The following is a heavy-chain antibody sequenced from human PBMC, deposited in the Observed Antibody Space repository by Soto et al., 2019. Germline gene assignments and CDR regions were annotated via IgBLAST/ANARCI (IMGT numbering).Heavy chain of an antibody. V-gene: IGHV1-18*01. J-gene: IGHJ6*02. Sequence: ASVKVSCKASGYTFTSYGISWVRQAPGQGLEWMGWISAYNGNTNYAQKLQGRVTMTTDTSTSTAYMELRSLRSDDTAVYYCASSFIAAAGDDYGMDVWGQGTTVTVSS. CDR3: ASSFIAAAGDDYGMDV. D-gene: IGHD6-13*01. CDR2: ISAYNGNT. CDR1: GYTFTSYG.